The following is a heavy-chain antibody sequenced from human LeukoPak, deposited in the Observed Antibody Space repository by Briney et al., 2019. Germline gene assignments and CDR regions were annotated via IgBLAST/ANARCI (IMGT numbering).Heavy chain of an antibody. CDR1: GGSISSYY. V-gene: IGHV4-59*01. J-gene: IGHJ5*02. CDR2: IYYSGST. D-gene: IGHD3-16*02. Sequence: SETLSLTCTVSGGSISSYYWSWIRQPPGKGLEWIGYIYYSGSTNYNPSLKSRVTISVDTSKNQFSLKLSSVTAADTAVYYCAKAREDYVWGSYRPGPFDPWGQGTLVTVSS. CDR3: AKAREDYVWGSYRPGPFDP.